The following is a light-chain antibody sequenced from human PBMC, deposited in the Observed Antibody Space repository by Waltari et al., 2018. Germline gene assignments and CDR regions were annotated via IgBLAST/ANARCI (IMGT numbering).Light chain of an antibody. V-gene: IGKV1-39*01. Sequence: LSASIGDRVTITCRASQSITNYVNWYQQKPGKAPKLLIFAAFNLEDGVPSRFGGSGSGTDFTLTISSLQPEDFATYFCQQSYGIPRTFGQGTKV. CDR3: QQSYGIPRT. J-gene: IGKJ1*01. CDR1: QSITNY. CDR2: AAF.